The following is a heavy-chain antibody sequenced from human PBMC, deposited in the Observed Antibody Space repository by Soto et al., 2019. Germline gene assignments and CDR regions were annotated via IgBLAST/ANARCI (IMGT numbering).Heavy chain of an antibody. J-gene: IGHJ4*02. CDR2: IYPGDSDT. D-gene: IGHD6-13*01. V-gene: IGHV5-51*01. CDR1: GYSFTSYC. CDR3: ATRIAAAATPPEGFDY. Sequence: GESLKISCKGSGYSFTSYCIGWVRQMPGKGLEWMGIIYPGDSDTRYSPSFQGQVTISADKSISTAYLQWSSLKASDTAMYYCATRIAAAATPPEGFDYWGQGTQVTVSS.